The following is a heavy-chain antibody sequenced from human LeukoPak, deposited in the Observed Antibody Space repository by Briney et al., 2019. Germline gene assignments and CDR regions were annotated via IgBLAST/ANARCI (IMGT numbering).Heavy chain of an antibody. J-gene: IGHJ4*02. CDR2: IYSGGST. CDR1: EFSVGSNY. D-gene: IGHD3-16*01. CDR3: ARDKGGIGHYFDY. V-gene: IGHV3-66*01. Sequence: GGSLRLSCAASEFSVGSNYMTWVRQAPGKGLEWVSLIYSGGSTYYADSVKGRFTISRDNAKNSLYLQMNSLRAEDTAVYYCARDKGGIGHYFDYWGQGTLVTVSS.